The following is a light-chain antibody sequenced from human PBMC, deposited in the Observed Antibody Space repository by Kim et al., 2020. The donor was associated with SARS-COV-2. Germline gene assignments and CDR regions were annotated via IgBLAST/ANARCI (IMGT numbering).Light chain of an antibody. V-gene: IGLV3-21*04. CDR2: YDS. CDR1: NIGSKG. CDR3: QAWDGRNPV. Sequence: SYELTQPPSVSVAPGKTARITCGGNNIGSKGVHWCQQKPGQAPVLVIYYDSNRPSGIPERFSGSKSGNTATLTINRAEAGDEADYFCQAWDGRNPVFGGG. J-gene: IGLJ3*02.